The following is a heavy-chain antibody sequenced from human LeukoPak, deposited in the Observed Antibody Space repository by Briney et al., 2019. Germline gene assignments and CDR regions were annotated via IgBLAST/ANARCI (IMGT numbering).Heavy chain of an antibody. CDR2: IYYSGST. CDR3: ARGPLKPYFVD. Sequence: PSETLSLTCTVSGGSISSSSYYWGWIRQPPGKGLEWIGSIYYSGSTYYNPSLKSRVTISVDTSKNQFSLKLSSVTAADTAVYYCARGPLKPYFVDWGQGTLVTVSS. V-gene: IGHV4-39*07. J-gene: IGHJ4*02. CDR1: GGSISSSSYY.